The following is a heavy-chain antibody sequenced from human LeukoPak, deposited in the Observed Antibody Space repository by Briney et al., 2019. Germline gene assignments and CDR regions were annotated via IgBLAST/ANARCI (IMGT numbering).Heavy chain of an antibody. CDR3: AGDIVVVPAASGMDV. J-gene: IGHJ6*04. CDR1: GGTFSSSA. CDR2: IIPFFGTA. V-gene: IGHV1-69*01. Sequence: GASVKVSCKASGGTFSSSAISWVREAPGQGLEWMGGIIPFFGTANSAQKFQGRVTITADESTSTAYMELSSLRSEDTAVYYCAGDIVVVPAASGMDVWGKGTTVTVSS. D-gene: IGHD2-2*01.